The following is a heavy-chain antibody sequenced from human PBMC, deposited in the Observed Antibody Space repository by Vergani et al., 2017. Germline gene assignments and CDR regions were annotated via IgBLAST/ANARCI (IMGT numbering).Heavy chain of an antibody. D-gene: IGHD2-2*01. CDR2: INTNTGNP. V-gene: IGHV7-4-1*02. CDR1: GYTFTSYA. CDR3: ARDHCSSTSCYVDYYYYGMDV. J-gene: IGHJ6*02. Sequence: QVQLVQSGAEVKKPGASVKVSCKASGYTFTSYAMNWVRQAPGQGLEWMGWINTNTGNPTYAQGFTGRFVFSLDTSVSTAYLQISSLKAEDTAVYYCARDHCSSTSCYVDYYYYGMDVWGQGTTVTVSS.